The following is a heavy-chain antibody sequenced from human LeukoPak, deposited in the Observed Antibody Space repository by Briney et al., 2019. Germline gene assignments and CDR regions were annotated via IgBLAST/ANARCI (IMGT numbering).Heavy chain of an antibody. CDR2: ISYDGSNK. J-gene: IGHJ5*02. CDR1: GFTFSSYA. V-gene: IGHV3-30*04. Sequence: GGSLRLSCAASGFTFSSYAMHWVRQAPGKGLEWVAVISYDGSNKYYADSVKGRFTISRDNSKNTLYLQMNSLRAEDTAVYYCARDRGYCSGGSCFPGLPQPNWFDPWGQGTLVTVSS. CDR3: ARDRGYCSGGSCFPGLPQPNWFDP. D-gene: IGHD2-15*01.